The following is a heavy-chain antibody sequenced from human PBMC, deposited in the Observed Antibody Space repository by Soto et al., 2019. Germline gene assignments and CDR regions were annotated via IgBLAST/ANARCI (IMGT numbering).Heavy chain of an antibody. D-gene: IGHD2-2*01. CDR3: AREWNGGLLVVPGPKAFDI. Sequence: KPSETLSLTCTVSGGSISSGGYYWSWIRQHPGKGLEWIGYIYYSGSTYYNPSLKSRVTISVDTSKNQFSLKLSSVTAADTAVYYCAREWNGGLLVVPGPKAFDIWGQGTMVTVSS. CDR1: GGSISSGGYY. J-gene: IGHJ3*02. CDR2: IYYSGST. V-gene: IGHV4-31*03.